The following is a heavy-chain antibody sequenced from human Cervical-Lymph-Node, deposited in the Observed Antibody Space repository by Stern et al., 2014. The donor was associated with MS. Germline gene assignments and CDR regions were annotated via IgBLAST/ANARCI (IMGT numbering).Heavy chain of an antibody. V-gene: IGHV5-51*03. CDR3: ARRGHGYMGIDF. CDR2: IYPDDSET. CDR1: GYRFTNNW. D-gene: IGHD1-1*01. Sequence: VQLVQSGAEVKKPGESLRISCEVSGYRFTNNWIGWVRQMPGKGLEWMDIIYPDDSETRYSPPFQGQVTILVHKSNPTAYLQWSSLKATDTAIYYCARRGHGYMGIDFWGQGTLVTVSS. J-gene: IGHJ4*02.